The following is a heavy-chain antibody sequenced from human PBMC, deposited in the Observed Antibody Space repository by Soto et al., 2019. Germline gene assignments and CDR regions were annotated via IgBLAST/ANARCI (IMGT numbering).Heavy chain of an antibody. CDR1: GGSFRGYY. D-gene: IGHD3-3*01. Sequence: QVQLQQWGAGLLKPSETLSLTCAVYGGSFRGYYWSWIRQPPGKGLEWIGESNQDGSTNYNPSLKRRFTLSVDPSKHQFSVRLTVLTAADRAVYYCARVLIAGVTTDWGQGTLVILSS. J-gene: IGHJ4*02. CDR3: ARVLIAGVTTD. V-gene: IGHV4-34*01. CDR2: SNQDGST.